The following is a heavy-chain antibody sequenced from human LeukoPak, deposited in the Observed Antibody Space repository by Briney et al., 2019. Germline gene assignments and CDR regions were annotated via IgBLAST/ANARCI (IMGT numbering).Heavy chain of an antibody. CDR2: ISWNSGSI. D-gene: IGHD1-26*01. CDR1: GFTFDDYA. CDR3: ARDFFMAVGATLHYYYMDV. Sequence: GGSLRLSCAASGFTFDDYAMHWVRQAPGKGLEWVSGISWNSGSIGYADSVKGRFTISRDNSKNTLYLQMNSLRAEDTAVYYCARDFFMAVGATLHYYYMDVWGKGTTVTVSS. J-gene: IGHJ6*03. V-gene: IGHV3-9*01.